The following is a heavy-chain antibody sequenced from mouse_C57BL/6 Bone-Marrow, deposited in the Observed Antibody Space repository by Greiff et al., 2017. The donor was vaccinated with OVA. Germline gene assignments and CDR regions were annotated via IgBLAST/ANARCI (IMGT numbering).Heavy chain of an antibody. CDR3: ARESGGYYFDY. D-gene: IGHD1-1*02. CDR2: ISYDGSN. J-gene: IGHJ2*01. V-gene: IGHV3-6*01. Sequence: DVKLVESGPGLVKPSQSLSLTCSVTGYSITSGYYWNWIRQFPGNKLEWMGYISYDGSNNYNPSLKNRISITRDTSKNQFFLKLNSVTTEDTATYYCARESGGYYFDYWGQGTTLTVSS. CDR1: GYSITSGYY.